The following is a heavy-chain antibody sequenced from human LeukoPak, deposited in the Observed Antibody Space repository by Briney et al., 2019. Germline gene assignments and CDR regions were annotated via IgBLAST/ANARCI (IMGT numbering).Heavy chain of an antibody. J-gene: IGHJ4*02. CDR2: ISSSSSYI. D-gene: IGHD4-17*01. Sequence: PGGSLRLSCAASGFTFSSYSMNWVRQAPGKGLEWVSSISSSSSYIYYADSVKGRFTIPRDNAKNSLYLQMNSLRAEDTAVYYCARDHDYGDYEHDYWGQGTLVTVSS. V-gene: IGHV3-21*01. CDR3: ARDHDYGDYEHDY. CDR1: GFTFSSYS.